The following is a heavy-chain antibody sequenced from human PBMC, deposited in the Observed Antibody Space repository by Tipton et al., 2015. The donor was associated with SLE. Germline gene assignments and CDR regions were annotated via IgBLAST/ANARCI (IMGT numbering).Heavy chain of an antibody. V-gene: IGHV3-30*02. J-gene: IGHJ5*02. Sequence: GSLRLSCAASGFSFSDYGMHWVRQAPGRGLEWVAFIRYDGSKKLYADSVRGRFTISRDNSKKTLYLQMNSLRVEDTAVYYCAKGMGNSVRFDPWGRGTRVTLSS. CDR2: IRYDGSKK. CDR1: GFSFSDYG. CDR3: AKGMGNSVRFDP. D-gene: IGHD1-1*01.